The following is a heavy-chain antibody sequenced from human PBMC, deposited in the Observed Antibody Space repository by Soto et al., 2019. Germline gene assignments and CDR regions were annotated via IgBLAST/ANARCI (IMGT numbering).Heavy chain of an antibody. J-gene: IGHJ5*02. CDR1: GGSISSGGYS. Sequence: QLQLQESGSGLVKPSQTLSLTCAVSGGSISSGGYSWSWIRQPPGKGLEWIGYIYHSGSTYYNPSLKSRVTISVDRSKNQFCLKLSSVTAADTAVYYCAREGYCSGGSCYSNWFDPWGQGTLVTVSS. CDR3: AREGYCSGGSCYSNWFDP. CDR2: IYHSGST. D-gene: IGHD2-15*01. V-gene: IGHV4-30-2*01.